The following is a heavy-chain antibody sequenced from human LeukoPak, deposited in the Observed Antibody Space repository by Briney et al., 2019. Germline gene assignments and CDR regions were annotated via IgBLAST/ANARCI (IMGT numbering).Heavy chain of an antibody. CDR2: ISGSGGST. V-gene: IGHV3-23*01. J-gene: IGHJ3*02. Sequence: GGSLRLSCAASGFTFSSYAMSWVRQAPGKGLEWVSAISGSGGSTYYADSVKGRFTISGDNSKNTLYLQMNSLRAEDTAVYYCAKGRSVAVAGTNAFDIWGQGTMVTVSS. CDR1: GFTFSSYA. CDR3: AKGRSVAVAGTNAFDI. D-gene: IGHD6-19*01.